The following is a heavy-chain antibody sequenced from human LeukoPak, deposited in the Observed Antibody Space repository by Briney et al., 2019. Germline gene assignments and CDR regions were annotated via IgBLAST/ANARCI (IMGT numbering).Heavy chain of an antibody. J-gene: IGHJ4*02. CDR2: INPNSGGT. D-gene: IGHD1-26*01. CDR3: ARKAGAQDGGYPDYYFDY. V-gene: IGHV1-2*04. Sequence: ASVKVSCKASGYTFTGYYMHWVRQAPGQGLEWMGWINPNSGGTNYAQKFQGWVTMTRDTSISTAYMELSRLRSDDTAVYYCARKAGAQDGGYPDYYFDYWGQGTLVTVSS. CDR1: GYTFTGYY.